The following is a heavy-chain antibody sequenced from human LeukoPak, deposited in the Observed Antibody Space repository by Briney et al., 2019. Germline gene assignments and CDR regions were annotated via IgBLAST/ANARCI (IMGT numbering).Heavy chain of an antibody. CDR2: IHSDGRTT. Sequence: GGSLRHSCAASGFTLSSYWMEWVRQAPGKGLVWVTRIHSDGRTTSYAESVKGRFTISRDSAKNTLYLQMDSLRAEDTAVYYCATWGYCDSGACDPGWGQGALVTVSS. V-gene: IGHV3-74*01. CDR3: ATWGYCDSGACDPG. J-gene: IGHJ4*02. D-gene: IGHD2-8*01. CDR1: GFTLSSYW.